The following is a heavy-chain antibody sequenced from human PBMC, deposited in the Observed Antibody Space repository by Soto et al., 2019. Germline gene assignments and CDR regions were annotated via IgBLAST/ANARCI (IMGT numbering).Heavy chain of an antibody. D-gene: IGHD3-16*02. J-gene: IGHJ6*03. V-gene: IGHV3-13*01. CDR2: IGITGDT. CDR3: ARAVITFGGVIVRQGYYYYMDV. CDR1: GFTFSSYD. Sequence: PGGSLRLSCAASGFTFSSYDMHWVRQATGKGLEWVSGIGITGDTYYPGSVKGRFTSSRENAKNTLYLQMNSLRAADTAVYYCARAVITFGGVIVRQGYYYYMDVWGKGTTVTVSS.